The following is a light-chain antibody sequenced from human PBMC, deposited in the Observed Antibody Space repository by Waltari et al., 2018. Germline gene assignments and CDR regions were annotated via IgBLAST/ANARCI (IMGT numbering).Light chain of an antibody. CDR2: QDA. V-gene: IGLV3-1*01. J-gene: IGLJ2*01. Sequence: SYDLTQPPSVSVSPGQTASITCSGRQLGSKYVCWYQQKAGQSPELVMYQDAKRPSGIPGLFAGSNSGNTATLTISGTQAMDEADYFCQAWDGNALIFGGGTKLTVL. CDR1: QLGSKY. CDR3: QAWDGNALI.